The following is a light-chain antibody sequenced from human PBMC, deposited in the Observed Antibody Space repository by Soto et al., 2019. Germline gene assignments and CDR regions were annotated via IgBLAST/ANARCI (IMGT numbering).Light chain of an antibody. J-gene: IGLJ1*01. CDR3: SSFTTSSTYV. CDR1: SSDVGLYNY. V-gene: IGLV2-14*01. CDR2: DVT. Sequence: QSALTQPASVSGSPGQSIAISCTGTSSDVGLYNYVSWYQQHPDKVPKLIIYDVTNRPSGVSDRCSGSKSGNTASLTISGLQADDEADYYCSSFTTSSTYVFGTGTKLTVL.